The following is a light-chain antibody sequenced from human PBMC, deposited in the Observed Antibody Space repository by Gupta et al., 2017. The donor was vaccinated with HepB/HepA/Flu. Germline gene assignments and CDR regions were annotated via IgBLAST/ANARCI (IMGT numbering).Light chain of an antibody. CDR3: QVWDSSSDHPYV. J-gene: IGLJ1*01. V-gene: IGLV3-21*04. CDR2: YDS. Sequence: YVLTQPASVSVAPGQTARITCGGNNIGSKSVHWYQQNPGQAPVLVIYYDSDRPSGIPERFSGSNSGNTATLTIRRVEAGDEADYYCQVWDSSSDHPYVFGTGTKVTVL. CDR1: NIGSKS.